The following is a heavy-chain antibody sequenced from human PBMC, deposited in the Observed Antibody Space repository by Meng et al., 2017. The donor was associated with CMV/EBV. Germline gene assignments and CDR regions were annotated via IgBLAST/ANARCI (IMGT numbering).Heavy chain of an antibody. CDR3: AKVRVVVVPAARYFDY. V-gene: IGHV3-23*01. Sequence: GESLKISCAASGFTFSSYAMSWVRQAPGKGLEWVSAISGSGGSTYYADSVKGRFTISRDNSKNTLYLQMNSLRAEDTAVYYCAKVRVVVVPAARYFDYWGQETLVTVSS. CDR1: GFTFSSYA. D-gene: IGHD2-2*01. J-gene: IGHJ4*02. CDR2: ISGSGGST.